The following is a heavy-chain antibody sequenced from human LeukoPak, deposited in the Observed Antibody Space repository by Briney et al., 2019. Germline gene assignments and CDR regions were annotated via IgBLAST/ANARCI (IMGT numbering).Heavy chain of an antibody. J-gene: IGHJ4*02. CDR3: ARELSGGYFDY. CDR1: GYIFTSYY. D-gene: IGHD2/OR15-2a*01. CDR2: INPREGNT. Sequence: GSSVKVSCKASGYIFTSYYMHWVRQAPGQGREGMGIINPREGNTNYAQKFRGRVTMTRDTSTSTVYMELSSLSSEDTAVYYCARELSGGYFDYWGRGILVTVSS. V-gene: IGHV1-46*01.